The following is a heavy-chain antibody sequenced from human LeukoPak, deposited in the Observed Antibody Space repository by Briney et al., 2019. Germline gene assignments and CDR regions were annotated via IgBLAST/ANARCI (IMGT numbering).Heavy chain of an antibody. Sequence: PGGSLRLSCAVSGFSFTNFWMSWVRQAPGKGLEWVAVIWYDGSNKYYADSVKGRFTISRDNSKNTLYLQMNSLRAEDTAVYYCAKDYYYDSSGYYFDYWGQGTLVTVSS. CDR1: GFSFTNFW. CDR3: AKDYYYDSSGYYFDY. CDR2: IWYDGSNK. J-gene: IGHJ4*02. D-gene: IGHD3-22*01. V-gene: IGHV3-33*06.